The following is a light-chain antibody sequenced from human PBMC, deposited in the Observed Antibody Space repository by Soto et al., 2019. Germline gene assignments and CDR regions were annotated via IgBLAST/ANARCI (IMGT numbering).Light chain of an antibody. Sequence: QAVVTQSPSASGTPGQRVTISCSGSRSNIGTYTVNWYQQLPGTAPRLLIYRNHQRPSGVPDRFSGSKSGTSASLAISGPQSEDEADYYCAAWDDSLRAVVFGVGTKLTVL. CDR2: RNH. J-gene: IGLJ2*01. CDR3: AAWDDSLRAVV. CDR1: RSNIGTYT. V-gene: IGLV1-44*01.